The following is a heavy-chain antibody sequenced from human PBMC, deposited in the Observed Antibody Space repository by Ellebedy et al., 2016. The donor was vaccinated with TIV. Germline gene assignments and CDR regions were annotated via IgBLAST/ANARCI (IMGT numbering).Heavy chain of an antibody. CDR2: ISGGVGNT. CDR1: GFTFSNYV. V-gene: IGHV3-23*01. D-gene: IGHD2-15*01. CDR3: AKGCGGSCYWEAY. Sequence: GESLKISCAASGFTFSNYVMSWVRQAPGKGLEWVSSISGGVGNTYYADSVKGRFTISRDNSKNTLYLQMNSLRAEDTAVYYWAKGCGGSCYWEAYWGQGTLVTVSS. J-gene: IGHJ4*02.